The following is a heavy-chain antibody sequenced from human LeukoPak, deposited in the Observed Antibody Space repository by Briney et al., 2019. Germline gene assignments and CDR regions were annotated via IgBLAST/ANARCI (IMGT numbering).Heavy chain of an antibody. CDR3: ARTSNYYYYGMDV. CDR1: GDSVSSNSAA. Sequence: SQTLSLTCAISGDSVSSNSAAWNWIRQSPSRGLEWLGRTNYRSKWYNDYAVSVKSRITINPDTSKNQFSLKLSSVTAADTAVYYCARTSNYYYYGMDVWGQGTTVTVSS. J-gene: IGHJ6*02. CDR2: TNYRSKWYN. V-gene: IGHV6-1*01.